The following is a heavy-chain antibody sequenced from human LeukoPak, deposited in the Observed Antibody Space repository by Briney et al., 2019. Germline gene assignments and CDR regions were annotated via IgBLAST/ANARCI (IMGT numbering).Heavy chain of an antibody. CDR2: IYPTGST. J-gene: IGHJ6*03. CDR3: ARERFTIFGVVIIEYMDV. V-gene: IGHV4-38-2*02. D-gene: IGHD3-3*01. Sequence: SETLSLTCTVSGYSISSGYYWGWIRQPPGKGLEWIGNIYPTGSTYYNPSLKSRVTISVDTSKNQFSLKLSSVTAADTAVYYCARERFTIFGVVIIEYMDVWGKGTTVTVSS. CDR1: GYSISSGYY.